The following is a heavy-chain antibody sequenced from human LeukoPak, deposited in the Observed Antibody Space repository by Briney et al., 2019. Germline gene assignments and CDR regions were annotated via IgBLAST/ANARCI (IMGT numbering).Heavy chain of an antibody. CDR1: GYTFTGYY. Sequence: ASVKVSCKASGYTFTGYYMHWVRQAPGQGLEWMGWINPNSGGTNYAQKFQGRVTMTRDTSISTAYMELSRLRSDDTAVYYCARAGQHIVVVTAILLYRAFDIWGQGTMVTVSS. CDR2: INPNSGGT. J-gene: IGHJ3*02. CDR3: ARAGQHIVVVTAILLYRAFDI. V-gene: IGHV1-2*02. D-gene: IGHD2-21*02.